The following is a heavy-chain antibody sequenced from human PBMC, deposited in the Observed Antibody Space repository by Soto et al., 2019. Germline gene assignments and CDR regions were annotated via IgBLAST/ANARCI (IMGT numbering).Heavy chain of an antibody. CDR3: VRGLTMLRGVMDS. D-gene: IGHD3-10*01. V-gene: IGHV4-31*03. Sequence: LSLTCTVSGGSISSGGDYWSWIRQRPGKGLEWIGYIYYTGGAYYNPSLKSRLTLSVDTAKSQFFLQLTSVTAADTAVYFCVRGLTMLRGVMDSWGQGTLVTVSS. J-gene: IGHJ4*02. CDR2: IYYTGGA. CDR1: GGSISSGGDY.